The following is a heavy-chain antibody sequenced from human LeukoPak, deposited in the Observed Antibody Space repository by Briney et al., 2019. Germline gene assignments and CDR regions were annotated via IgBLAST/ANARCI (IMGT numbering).Heavy chain of an antibody. V-gene: IGHV3-48*02. J-gene: IGHJ4*02. D-gene: IGHD1-20*01. CDR3: ARVNWNDVGSFDY. CDR1: GXTFSNYI. CDR2: ISSSSSPI. Sequence: GGSLRLSWAASGXTFSNYIMNWVCQAPGKGLEWLLYISSSSSPIYYADSVKGRFTISRDNAKNSLYLQMNSLRDEDTGVYYCARVNWNDVGSFDYWGQGTLVTVSS.